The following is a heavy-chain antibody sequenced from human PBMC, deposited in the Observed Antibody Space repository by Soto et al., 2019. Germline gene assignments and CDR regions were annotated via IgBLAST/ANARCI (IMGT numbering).Heavy chain of an antibody. J-gene: IGHJ4*02. CDR2: IYPGDSDT. CDR3: ARQGYSYGYDY. Sequence: PGESLKISFQGSGNSFTTYWIAWVRQMPGKGLEWMGIIYPGDSDTRYGPSFQGQVTISADKSISTAYLQWSSLKASDTAMYYCARQGYSYGYDYWGQGTQVTVSS. V-gene: IGHV5-51*01. CDR1: GNSFTTYW. D-gene: IGHD5-18*01.